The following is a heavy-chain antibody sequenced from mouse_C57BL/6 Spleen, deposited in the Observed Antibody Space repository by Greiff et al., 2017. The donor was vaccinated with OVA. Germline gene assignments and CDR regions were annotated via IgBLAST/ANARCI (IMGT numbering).Heavy chain of an antibody. Sequence: QVHVKQSGAELVRPGASVTLSCKASGYTFTDYEMHWVKQTPVHGLEWIGAIDPETGGTAYNQKFKGKAILTADKSSSTAYMELRSLTSEDSAVYYCTRSGYYYGKGDYWGQGTTLTVSS. D-gene: IGHD1-1*01. CDR1: GYTFTDYE. J-gene: IGHJ2*01. V-gene: IGHV1-15*01. CDR3: TRSGYYYGKGDY. CDR2: IDPETGGT.